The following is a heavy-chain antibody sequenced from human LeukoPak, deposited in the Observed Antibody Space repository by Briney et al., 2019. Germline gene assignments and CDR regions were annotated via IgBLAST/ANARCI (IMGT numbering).Heavy chain of an antibody. CDR3: ARDFKWFGELSI. J-gene: IGHJ3*02. V-gene: IGHV1-46*01. CDR2: INPSGGGT. D-gene: IGHD3-10*01. Sequence: GASVKVSCKASGYTFTTYYMHWVRQAPGQGLEWMGIINPSGGGTSYAQKFQDRVTMTRDTSTSTVYMELSSLRSEDTAVYYCARDFKWFGELSIWGQGTMVTVS. CDR1: GYTFTTYY.